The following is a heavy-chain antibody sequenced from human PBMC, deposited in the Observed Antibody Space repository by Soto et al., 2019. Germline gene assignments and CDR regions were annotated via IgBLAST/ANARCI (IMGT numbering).Heavy chain of an antibody. J-gene: IGHJ4*02. CDR2: VIPILGQA. Sequence: QVQLVQSGAEVKKPGSSVKVSCKASGGIFSSYAISWLRQAPGQGLEWMGAVIPILGQAYYAQNFHDRFTITADESTRTAYMDLISLRSDATAVYFCARIGAVGAPPGADFWGQGTLVTVSS. CDR1: GGIFSSYA. D-gene: IGHD1-26*01. V-gene: IGHV1-69*01. CDR3: ARIGAVGAPPGADF.